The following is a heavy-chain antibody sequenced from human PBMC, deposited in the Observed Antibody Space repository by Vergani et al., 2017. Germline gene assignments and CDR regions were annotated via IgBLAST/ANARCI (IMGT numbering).Heavy chain of an antibody. Sequence: EVQLVQSGAEVKKPGATMKISCKVSGYTFTDHYMHWVKQDPGKGLEWMGRVDPEDGETIYAEKFKGRVTIAADTSTDTAHLELSSLRSEDTAVYYCATPQTGTTGGMEVWGQGTTVIVSS. D-gene: IGHD4-17*01. V-gene: IGHV1-69-2*01. J-gene: IGHJ6*02. CDR2: VDPEDGET. CDR3: ATPQTGTTGGMEV. CDR1: GYTFTDHY.